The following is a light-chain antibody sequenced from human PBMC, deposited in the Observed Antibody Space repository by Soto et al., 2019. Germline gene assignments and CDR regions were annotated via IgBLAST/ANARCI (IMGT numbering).Light chain of an antibody. CDR2: DDN. V-gene: IGLV6-57*01. Sequence: NFMLTQPHSVSESPGKTVTISCTRSSGTIASNYVQWYQQRPGSSPTTVICDDNERPSGVPDRFSGSIDSSSNSASLTISGLKTEDEADYYCQSYDSSSHWVFGGGTKLTVL. CDR3: QSYDSSSHWV. J-gene: IGLJ3*02. CDR1: SGTIASNY.